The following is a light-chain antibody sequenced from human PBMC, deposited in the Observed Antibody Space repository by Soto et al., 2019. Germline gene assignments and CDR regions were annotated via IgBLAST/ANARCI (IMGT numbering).Light chain of an antibody. CDR2: EVN. CDR1: SSDFGNYNL. V-gene: IGLV2-23*02. J-gene: IGLJ1*01. CDR3: CSFTSANTHV. Sequence: QSVLTQPASVSGSPGQSITISCTGTSSDFGNYNLVSWYQQHPGKVPKLILFEVNKRPSGVSGRFSGSKSGNTASLTISGLQAEDEAYYYCCSFTSANTHVFGTGTTLTVL.